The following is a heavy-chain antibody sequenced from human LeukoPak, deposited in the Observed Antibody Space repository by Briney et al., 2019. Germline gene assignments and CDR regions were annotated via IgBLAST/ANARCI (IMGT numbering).Heavy chain of an antibody. D-gene: IGHD6-19*01. Sequence: QAGGSLRLSCAASGFTFSSYWMHWVRQAPGKGLVWVSRINSDGSSTSYADSVKGRFTISRDNAKNTLYLQMNSLRAEDTAVYYCARVSSGWRAYFDYWGQGTLVTVSS. CDR2: INSDGSST. V-gene: IGHV3-74*01. CDR3: ARVSSGWRAYFDY. CDR1: GFTFSSYW. J-gene: IGHJ4*02.